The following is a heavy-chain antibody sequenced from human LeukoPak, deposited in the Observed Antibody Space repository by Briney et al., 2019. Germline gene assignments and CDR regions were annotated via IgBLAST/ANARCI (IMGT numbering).Heavy chain of an antibody. D-gene: IGHD2-2*01. J-gene: IGHJ6*04. CDR3: ARDGMYCSSTSCYWGDKYYYYGMDV. CDR1: RFTFSSYS. V-gene: IGHV3-21*01. CDR2: ISSSSSYI. Sequence: GGSLRLSCAASRFTFSSYSMNWVRQAPGKGLEWVSSISSSSSYIYYADSVKGRFTISRDNAKNSLYLQMNSLRAEDTAVYYCARDGMYCSSTSCYWGDKYYYYGMDVWGKGTTVTVSS.